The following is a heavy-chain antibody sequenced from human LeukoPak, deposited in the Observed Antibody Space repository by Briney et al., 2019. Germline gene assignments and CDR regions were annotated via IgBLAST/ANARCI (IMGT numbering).Heavy chain of an antibody. CDR2: IIPLLGVT. CDR3: ARARTMITFGGVKHAFDI. D-gene: IGHD3-16*01. Sequence: ASVKVSCKASGGTFSSYAFNWVRQAPGQGLEWVGRIIPLLGVTNHAQKLQGRVTVTADPATNTAYMELSSLIPDDTAVYYCARARTMITFGGVKHAFDIWGQGTLVTVSS. J-gene: IGHJ3*02. V-gene: IGHV1-69*04. CDR1: GGTFSSYA.